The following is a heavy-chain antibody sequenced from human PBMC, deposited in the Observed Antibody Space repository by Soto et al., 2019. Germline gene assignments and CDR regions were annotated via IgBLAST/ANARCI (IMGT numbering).Heavy chain of an antibody. CDR3: SRNGGWNFDY. CDR2: ISHSGIT. D-gene: IGHD6-19*01. J-gene: IGHJ4*02. V-gene: IGHV4-4*02. Sequence: QVQLQESGPGLVKPSGTLSLTCAVSGGSISGGTWWSWVRQPPGKGLEWIGEISHSGITGYNPSLTSRLTISVDKSKNQFSLKLNSVTAADTAVYYCSRNGGWNFDYWGQGTLVTVSS. CDR1: GGSISGGTW.